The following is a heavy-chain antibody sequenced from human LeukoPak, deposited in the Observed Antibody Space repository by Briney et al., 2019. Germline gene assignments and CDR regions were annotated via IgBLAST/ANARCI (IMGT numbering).Heavy chain of an antibody. D-gene: IGHD5-24*01. CDR3: ARGQSPRRWLPSLGLDY. Sequence: SETLSLTCAAYGGSFSGYYWSWIRQPPGKGLEWIGEINHSGSTNYNPSLTSRVTISVDTSKNQFSLKLSSVTAADTAVYYCARGQSPRRWLPSLGLDYWGPGTLVTVSS. CDR1: GGSFSGYY. V-gene: IGHV4-34*01. J-gene: IGHJ4*02. CDR2: INHSGST.